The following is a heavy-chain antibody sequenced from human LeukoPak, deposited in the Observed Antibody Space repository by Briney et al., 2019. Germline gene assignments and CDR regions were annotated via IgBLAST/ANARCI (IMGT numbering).Heavy chain of an antibody. V-gene: IGHV4-39*01. CDR2: IYYSGST. D-gene: IGHD1-26*01. Sequence: SETLSLTCSVSGGSISSSSYYWGWIRQPPGKVLEWIGSIYYSGSTYYNPSLQSRVTISVDTSKNQFSLKLSSVTAADTAVYYCARQNSGSYSDDAFDIWGQGTMVTVSS. CDR1: GGSISSSSYY. J-gene: IGHJ3*02. CDR3: ARQNSGSYSDDAFDI.